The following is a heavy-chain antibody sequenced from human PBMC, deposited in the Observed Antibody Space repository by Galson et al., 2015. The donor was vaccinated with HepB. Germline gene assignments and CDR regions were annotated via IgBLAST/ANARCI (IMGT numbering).Heavy chain of an antibody. CDR2: ISPHNCYT. D-gene: IGHD2-15*01. J-gene: IGHJ5*02. Sequence: SVKVSCKASGYTFSSYPITWVRQAPGQGLEWVGWISPHNCYTNYAQNFQGRVTMTTDTSTSTASMELRSLRSDDTAVYYCARGALVVAVGATQNNWFDPWGRGTLVTVSS. V-gene: IGHV1-18*01. CDR3: ARGALVVAVGATQNNWFDP. CDR1: GYTFSSYP.